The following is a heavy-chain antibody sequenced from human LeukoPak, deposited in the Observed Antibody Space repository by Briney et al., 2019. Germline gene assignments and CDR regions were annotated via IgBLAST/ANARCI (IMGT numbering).Heavy chain of an antibody. D-gene: IGHD2/OR15-2a*01. CDR3: TRSGYYNGYDY. CDR2: ITPDGRAT. CDR1: GFTFSCHW. J-gene: IGHJ4*02. V-gene: IGHV3-74*03. Sequence: GGSLRLFCVASGFTFSCHWMHWVRQVPGKGLLAVSRITPDGRATAYADSVKGRLTISRDNAKNTLYLEMNSLTAEDTALYYCTRSGYYNGYDYWGQGTLVTVSS.